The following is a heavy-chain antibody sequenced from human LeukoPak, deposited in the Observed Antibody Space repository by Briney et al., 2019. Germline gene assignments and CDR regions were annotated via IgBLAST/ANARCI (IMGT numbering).Heavy chain of an antibody. CDR3: TTDYPQALWDAFFDY. D-gene: IGHD5-18*01. CDR1: GFTFSNAW. Sequence: PGGSPRLSCAASGFTFSNAWMSWVRQAPGKGLEWVGHSKSKNDGGTTDYAAPVKGRFTISRDDSKDTLYLQMNSLKTEDTAVYYCTTDYPQALWDAFFDYWGQGTLVTVSA. CDR2: SKSKNDGGTT. J-gene: IGHJ4*02. V-gene: IGHV3-15*01.